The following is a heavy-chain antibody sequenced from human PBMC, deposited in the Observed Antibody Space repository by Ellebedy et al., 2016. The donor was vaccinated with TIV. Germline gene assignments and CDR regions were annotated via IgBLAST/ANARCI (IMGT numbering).Heavy chain of an antibody. V-gene: IGHV4-34*01. CDR3: ARGPHIVVVTAIHP. D-gene: IGHD2-21*02. CDR2: INHSGST. J-gene: IGHJ5*02. CDR1: GGSFSGYY. Sequence: SETLSLXCAVYGGSFSGYYWSWIRQPPGKGLEWIGEINHSGSTNYNPSLKSRVTISVDTSKNQFSLKLSSVTAADTAVYYCARGPHIVVVTAIHPWGQGTLVTVSS.